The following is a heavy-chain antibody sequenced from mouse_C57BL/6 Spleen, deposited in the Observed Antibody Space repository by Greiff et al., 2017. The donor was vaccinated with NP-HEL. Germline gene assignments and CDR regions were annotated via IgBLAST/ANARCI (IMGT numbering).Heavy chain of an antibody. D-gene: IGHD2-3*01. CDR3: ARDGYYYAMDY. J-gene: IGHJ4*01. V-gene: IGHV14-3*01. CDR2: IDPENGNT. CDR1: GFNIKNNY. Sequence: EVQLQQSVAELVRPGASVKLSCTASGFNIKNNYMHWVKQRPEQGLEWIGRIDPENGNTQYDPKFQGKATLTADTSSNTSYLQLSSLTSEDTAIYYCARDGYYYAMDYWGQGTAVTVSS.